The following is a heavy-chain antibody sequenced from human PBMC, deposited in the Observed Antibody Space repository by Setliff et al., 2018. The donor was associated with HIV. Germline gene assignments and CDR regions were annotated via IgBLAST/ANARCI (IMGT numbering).Heavy chain of an antibody. CDR3: ARARRDSYDRGRRNHYYIDV. CDR1: GYTFTDYY. CDR2: INPDTGGT. J-gene: IGHJ6*03. Sequence: ASVKVSCKASGYTFTDYYIHWVRQAPGQGLEWMGWINPDTGGTNSAQRFQGRVTMTRDTSISTAYMELNNLKFEDTAVYYCARARRDSYDRGRRNHYYIDVWGKGTTVTVSS. D-gene: IGHD3-22*01. V-gene: IGHV1-2*02.